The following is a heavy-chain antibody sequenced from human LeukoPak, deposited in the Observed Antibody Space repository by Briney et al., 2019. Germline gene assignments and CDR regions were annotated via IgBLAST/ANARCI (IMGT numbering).Heavy chain of an antibody. CDR3: AKAAILHKNYYYYYGMDV. J-gene: IGHJ6*02. Sequence: PGGSLRLSCTASGFTFSSFAMSWVRQAPGKGLEWVSGISGSGGSTYYAGSVKGRFTISRDNSKNTLYLQMNSLRAEDTAVYYCAKAAILHKNYYYYYGMDVWGQGTTVTVSS. D-gene: IGHD4-4*01. CDR1: GFTFSSFA. CDR2: ISGSGGST. V-gene: IGHV3-23*01.